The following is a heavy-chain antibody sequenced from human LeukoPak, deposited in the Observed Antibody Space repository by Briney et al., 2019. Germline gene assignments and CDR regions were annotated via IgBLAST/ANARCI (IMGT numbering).Heavy chain of an antibody. Sequence: SETLSLTCAVYGGSFSGYYWSWTRQPPGKGLEWIGEINHSGSTNYNPSLKSRVTISVDTSKNQFSLKLSSVTAADTAVYYCARARYCSSTSCRAQGYFDLWGRGTLVTVSS. CDR2: INHSGST. CDR1: GGSFSGYY. D-gene: IGHD2-2*01. V-gene: IGHV4-34*01. J-gene: IGHJ2*01. CDR3: ARARYCSSTSCRAQGYFDL.